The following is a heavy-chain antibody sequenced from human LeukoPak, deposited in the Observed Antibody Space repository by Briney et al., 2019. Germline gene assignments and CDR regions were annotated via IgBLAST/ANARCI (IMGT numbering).Heavy chain of an antibody. CDR2: IYTGESDT. CDR1: GYLFTSYW. CDR3: ARLPEYGSGSYLVFYGMDV. V-gene: IGHV5-51*01. J-gene: IGHJ6*02. D-gene: IGHD3-10*01. Sequence: GGALQISCKGSGYLFTSYWIGGGRQLPGKGLGGMGIIYTGESDTRYSPSCQGHVTISADKSISTAYLQWSSLKASDTAMYYCARLPEYGSGSYLVFYGMDVWGQGTTVTVSS.